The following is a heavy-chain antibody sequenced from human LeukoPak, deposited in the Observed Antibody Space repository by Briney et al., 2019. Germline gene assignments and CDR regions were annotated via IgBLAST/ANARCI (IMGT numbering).Heavy chain of an antibody. D-gene: IGHD3-22*01. Sequence: GGSRRLSCAASGFTFSSYGMHWVRQAPGKGLEWVAFIRYDGSNKYYADSVKGRFTISRDNSKNTLYLQMNSLRAEDTAVYYCAKSRQSYYDTGTDYWGQGTLVTVSS. CDR2: IRYDGSNK. V-gene: IGHV3-30*02. CDR3: AKSRQSYYDTGTDY. CDR1: GFTFSSYG. J-gene: IGHJ4*02.